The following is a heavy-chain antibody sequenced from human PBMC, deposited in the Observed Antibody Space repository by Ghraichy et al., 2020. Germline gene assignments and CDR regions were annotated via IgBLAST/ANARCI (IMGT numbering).Heavy chain of an antibody. D-gene: IGHD6-13*01. CDR2: IIPIFGTA. J-gene: IGHJ4*02. V-gene: IGHV1-69*13. Sequence: SVKVSCKASGGTFSSYAISWVRQAPGQGLEWMGGIIPIFGTANYAQKFQGRVTITADESTSTAYMELSSLRSEDTAVYYCARGRVSYSSSWANDYWGQGTLVTVSS. CDR3: ARGRVSYSSSWANDY. CDR1: GGTFSSYA.